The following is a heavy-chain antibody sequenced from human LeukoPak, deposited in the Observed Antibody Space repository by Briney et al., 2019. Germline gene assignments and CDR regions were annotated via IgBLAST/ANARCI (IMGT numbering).Heavy chain of an antibody. CDR2: IKQDGSEK. V-gene: IGHV3-7*01. D-gene: IGHD5-18*01. J-gene: IGHJ4*02. CDR3: ARGYSYGTFDH. CDR1: GFTFNYYW. Sequence: GGSLRLSCAASGFTFNYYWMSWVRQTPGKGLEWVANIKQDGSEKYYVDSVKGRFTISRDNAKNSLYLQMNSLRAEDTAVCYCARGYSYGTFDHWGQGTLVTVSS.